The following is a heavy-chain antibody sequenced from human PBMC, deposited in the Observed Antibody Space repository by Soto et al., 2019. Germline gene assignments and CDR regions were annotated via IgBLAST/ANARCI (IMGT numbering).Heavy chain of an antibody. CDR1: GFPFSFYG. CDR3: ARDDAFDNENGFDM. J-gene: IGHJ3*02. D-gene: IGHD3-3*02. CDR2: IVSDGSAI. Sequence: HGWSLRLSCAVSGFPFSFYGFHWVRQSPGKGLEWLGVIVSDGSAIYHADSLEGRFFISRDNSKDILYLQMNSLRVEDTAVYYCARDDAFDNENGFDMWGQGTMVTVSS. V-gene: IGHV3-33*01.